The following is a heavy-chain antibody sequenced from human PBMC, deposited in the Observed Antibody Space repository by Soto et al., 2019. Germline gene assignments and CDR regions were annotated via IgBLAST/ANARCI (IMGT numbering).Heavy chain of an antibody. V-gene: IGHV3-11*01. CDR1: GFSFSDHY. J-gene: IGHJ4*01. CDR2: ISSGSSNI. CDR3: ATSSGALAASFPYYFDY. D-gene: IGHD6-19*01. Sequence: GGSLRLSCAAAGFSFSDHYMTWIGQAPGKGLEWVSYISSGSSNIYYAHSVKGRFTITRDNAKNSLYLQMNSLRAEDTAVYYCATSSGALAASFPYYFDYWGHGTLVTVSS.